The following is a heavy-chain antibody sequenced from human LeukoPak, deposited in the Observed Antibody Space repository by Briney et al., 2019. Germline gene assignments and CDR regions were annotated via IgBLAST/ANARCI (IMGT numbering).Heavy chain of an antibody. CDR1: GGGSFSDYS. J-gene: IGHJ4*02. V-gene: IGHV4-34*01. D-gene: IGHD6-13*01. CDR3: ARGRGEAAGLDH. CDR2: ITHAAIL. Sequence: SETLSLTCAVSGGGSFSDYSWNWIRQSPGKGLEWVGEITHAAILNYNPSLEGRVAISVDTSKSQVSLKLDSMTAADTAMYYCARGRGEAAGLDHWGQGTLVTVSS.